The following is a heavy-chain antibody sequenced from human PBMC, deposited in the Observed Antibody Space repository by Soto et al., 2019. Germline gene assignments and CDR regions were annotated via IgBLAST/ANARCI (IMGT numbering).Heavy chain of an antibody. V-gene: IGHV1-18*01. J-gene: IGHJ6*02. CDR3: ARGGDVNYYHGMDV. CDR1: GYTFTSYG. D-gene: IGHD5-12*01. CDR2: ISAYNGKT. Sequence: QVQLVQSGGEVKKPGASVKLSCTASGYTFTSYGISWVRQAPGQGLEWMGWISAYNGKTNYAQNGQGRATMTTDTSTRRAYMDLRSLRSDDTAVYYCARGGDVNYYHGMDVWGQGTTVTVSS.